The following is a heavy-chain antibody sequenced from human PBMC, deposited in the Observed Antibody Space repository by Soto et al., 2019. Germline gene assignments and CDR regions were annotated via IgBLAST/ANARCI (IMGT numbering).Heavy chain of an antibody. CDR1: VFTFSTYS. CDR3: ARVKAQILSSGWYGGDDI. Sequence: EVQLLESGGGLVQPGGSLRLSCSASVFTFSTYSMTWVRQAPGKGLEWVSTIRDSGHSTHYADSVRGRFAISRDNSKNTLFLQMNSLRAEDTAVYYCARVKAQILSSGWYGGDDIWGQGTMV. V-gene: IGHV3-23*01. D-gene: IGHD6-19*01. CDR2: IRDSGHST. J-gene: IGHJ3*02.